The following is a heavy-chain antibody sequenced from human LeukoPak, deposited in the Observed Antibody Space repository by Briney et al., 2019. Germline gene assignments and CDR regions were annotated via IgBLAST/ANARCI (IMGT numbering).Heavy chain of an antibody. D-gene: IGHD4-17*01. J-gene: IGHJ4*02. CDR3: ARISKTMTTVLLRSYFDY. CDR2: VYSSGST. V-gene: IGHV4-59*12. Sequence: SETLSLTCTGSGGSISGFYWSWIRQPPGKGLEWLGYVYSSGSTNYNPSLKSRVPISVDPPQSQFSLKLSSVPAADTAVYYCARISKTMTTVLLRSYFDYWGQGTLVTVSS. CDR1: GGSISGFY.